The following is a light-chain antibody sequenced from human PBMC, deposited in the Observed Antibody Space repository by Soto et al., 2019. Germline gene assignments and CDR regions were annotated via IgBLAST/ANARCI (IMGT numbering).Light chain of an antibody. J-gene: IGKJ4*01. CDR2: GAS. CDR3: QQYGSSPLT. CDR1: QSVSSSY. Sequence: IAVTQSPGTLSLSPGERASLSCRASQSVSSSYLAWYPEKPGQAPRLLIYGASSRAPGIPDRVSGSGSGTDFTLTISRLEPEDFAVYYCQQYGSSPLTFGGGTKVDIK. V-gene: IGKV3-20*01.